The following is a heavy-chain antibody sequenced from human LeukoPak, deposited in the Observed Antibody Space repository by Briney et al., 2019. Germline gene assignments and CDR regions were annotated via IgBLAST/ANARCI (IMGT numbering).Heavy chain of an antibody. CDR3: ARTLDYGDYVDY. Sequence: GGSLRLSCAASGFTFSSYSMNWVRQAPGKGLEWVSSISSSSSYIYYADSVKGRFTISRGNAKNSLYLQMNSLRAEDTAVYYCARTLDYGDYVDYWGQGTLVTVSS. D-gene: IGHD4-17*01. CDR1: GFTFSSYS. V-gene: IGHV3-21*01. CDR2: ISSSSSYI. J-gene: IGHJ4*02.